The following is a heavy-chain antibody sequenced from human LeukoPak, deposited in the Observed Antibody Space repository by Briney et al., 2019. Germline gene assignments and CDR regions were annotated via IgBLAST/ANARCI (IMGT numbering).Heavy chain of an antibody. V-gene: IGHV3-23*01. CDR1: GFTFSSYA. CDR3: GYSSSWYELTIFDY. D-gene: IGHD6-13*01. CDR2: ISGSGGST. J-gene: IGHJ4*02. Sequence: GGSLRLSCAASGFTFSSYAMSWVRQAPGKGLEWVSAISGSGGSTYYADSVKGRFTISRDNSKNTLYLQMNSLRAEDTAVYYCGYSSSWYELTIFDYWGQGTLVTVSS.